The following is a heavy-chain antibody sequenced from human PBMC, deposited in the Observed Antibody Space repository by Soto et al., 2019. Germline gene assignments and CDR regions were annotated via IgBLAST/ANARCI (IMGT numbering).Heavy chain of an antibody. CDR3: ARGDRGGSGSTASYYHSGLDV. CDR2: ISAGGDMK. Sequence: GSLRLCCTASGVLLRSYAMSWVRQAPGKGLEWGSSISAGGDMKYSSGAVKGRFTISRDNTNNALFLQMNSLRIEETALYYCARGDRGGSGSTASYYHSGLDVWGQGTTVTVSS. V-gene: IGHV3-23*01. CDR1: GVLLRSYA. D-gene: IGHD3-10*01. J-gene: IGHJ6*02.